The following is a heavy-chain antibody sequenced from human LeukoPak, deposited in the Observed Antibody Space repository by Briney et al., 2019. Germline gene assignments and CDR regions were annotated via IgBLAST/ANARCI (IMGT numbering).Heavy chain of an antibody. CDR2: IHPGDSDT. CDR3: ARGRYCSSSRCYTFDP. D-gene: IGHD2-2*02. CDR1: GYSFTDYW. J-gene: IGHJ5*02. V-gene: IGHV5-51*01. Sequence: GASLKISCKGSGYSFTDYWIGWVRPLPGKGLEWMGIIHPGDSDTRYSPSFQGQVTISADKSISTAYLQWSSLKASDTAMYYCARGRYCSSSRCYTFDPWGQGSLVTVSS.